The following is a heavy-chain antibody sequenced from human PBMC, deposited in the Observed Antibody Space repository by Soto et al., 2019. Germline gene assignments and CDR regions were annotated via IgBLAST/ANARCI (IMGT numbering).Heavy chain of an antibody. CDR2: IVVGNGNT. CDR1: GLTFTSSA. V-gene: IGHV1-58*02. Sequence: QVQLVQSGPEVKKPGTSVKVSCKASGLTFTSSAIQWVRQARAQRLEWIGWIVVGNGNTNYAQKFQKRVTITRDMSTSTAYMEPSSLRSADTAVYYCATAVSKFDTSGSLPYGVDVWGRGTTVTVSS. D-gene: IGHD5-12*01. J-gene: IGHJ6*02. CDR3: ATAVSKFDTSGSLPYGVDV.